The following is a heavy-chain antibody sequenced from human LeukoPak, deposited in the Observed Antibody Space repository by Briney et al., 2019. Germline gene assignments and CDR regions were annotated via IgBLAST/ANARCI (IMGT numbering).Heavy chain of an antibody. CDR1: GFTFSTYW. CDR2: IKPDGSEK. D-gene: IGHD1-26*01. J-gene: IGHJ4*02. CDR3: ARGQSWAFDF. Sequence: GGSLRLSCAASGFTFSTYWVSWVRQAPGKGLQWVVNIKPDGSEKYYVDSVKGRFTISRDNAKNSVDLQRNSLRVEDTAVYYCARGQSWAFDFWGQGTLVTVSS. V-gene: IGHV3-7*05.